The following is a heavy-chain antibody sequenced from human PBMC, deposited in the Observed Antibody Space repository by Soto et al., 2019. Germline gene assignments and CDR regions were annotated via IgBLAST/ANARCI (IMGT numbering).Heavy chain of an antibody. D-gene: IGHD5-12*01. V-gene: IGHV3-74*01. CDR3: VRIRRGDGYTFGY. CDR2: INTDGSTT. Sequence: EVQLVESGGVSVQPGGSPRLSCTASGFTLSNYWMHWVRQAPGKGLVWVSRINTDGSTTTYADSVKGRFTISRDNAKNTLYLQMNSLRDEDTAVCYCVRIRRGDGYTFGYWGQGTLVTVSS. CDR1: GFTLSNYW. J-gene: IGHJ4*02.